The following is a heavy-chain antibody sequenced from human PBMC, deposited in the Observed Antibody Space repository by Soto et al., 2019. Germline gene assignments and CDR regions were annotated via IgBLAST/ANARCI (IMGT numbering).Heavy chain of an antibody. J-gene: IGHJ4*02. Sequence: QVQLQESGPGLVKPSETLSLTCTVSGGSISSYYWSWTRQPPGKGLAWLGYIHYSGSTNYNPSLKSRVTISVNTSKDQFSLKLSSVTAADTGVYYCARRYGGTLEDWGQGNLVTVSS. V-gene: IGHV4-59*08. D-gene: IGHD4-17*01. CDR3: ARRYGGTLED. CDR2: IHYSGST. CDR1: GGSISSYY.